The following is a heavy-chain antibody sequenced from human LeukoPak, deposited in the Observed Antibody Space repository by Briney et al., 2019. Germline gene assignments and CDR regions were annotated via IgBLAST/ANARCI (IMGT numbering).Heavy chain of an antibody. CDR3: ARGLRLLNY. CDR2: INHSGST. V-gene: IGHV4-34*01. Sequence: PSETLSLTCAVYGGSFSGYYWSWIRQPPGKWLEWIGEINHSGSTNYNPSLKRRVTISVDTSKNQFSLKLSSVAAAGTAVYYCARGLRLLNYWGQGTLVTVSS. CDR1: GGSFSGYY. J-gene: IGHJ4*02.